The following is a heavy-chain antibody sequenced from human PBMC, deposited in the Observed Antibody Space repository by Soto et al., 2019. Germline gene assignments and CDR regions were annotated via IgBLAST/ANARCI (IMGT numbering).Heavy chain of an antibody. D-gene: IGHD3-22*01. CDR3: AHRRIGLEGSMRYFDY. Sequence: QITLKESGPTLVKPTQTLTLTCACSGFSLSTRGVGVGWIRQRPGKALEWLALIYWDDDKRYSPSLESRLTITKDTSKNQVVLTMTDVDPVDTATYYCAHRRIGLEGSMRYFDYWGQGTLVTVSS. V-gene: IGHV2-5*02. CDR1: GFSLSTRGVG. J-gene: IGHJ4*02. CDR2: IYWDDDK.